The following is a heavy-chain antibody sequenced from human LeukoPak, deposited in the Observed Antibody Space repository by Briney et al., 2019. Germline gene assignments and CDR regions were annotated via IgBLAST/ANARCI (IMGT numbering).Heavy chain of an antibody. CDR1: GFTFSSYP. CDR2: INTSGGGT. V-gene: IGHV3-23*01. J-gene: IGHJ4*02. Sequence: PGGSLRLSCSASGFTFSSYPMSWGRQAPGKGLEWVSVINTSGGGTYYADSVKGRFTISGDSSKNTLYLQMNSLRAEDTAVDYCAKALEYGADFDFWGQGTLVTVSS. CDR3: AKALEYGADFDF. D-gene: IGHD6-6*01.